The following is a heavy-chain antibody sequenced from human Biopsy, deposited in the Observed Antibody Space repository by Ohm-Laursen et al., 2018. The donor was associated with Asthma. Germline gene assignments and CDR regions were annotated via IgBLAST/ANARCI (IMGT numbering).Heavy chain of an antibody. J-gene: IGHJ4*02. D-gene: IGHD4-17*01. CDR1: GYSLTDLS. Sequence: GASVKVSCKFSGYSLTDLSMHWVRQAPGQGLEWMGGHDHEEGGTVNVRRFQGRVTMTEDTSTDTAYTELSSLSSDDTAVYYCASDFPKDYVRYNFQFWGQGTLVTVSS. CDR2: HDHEEGGT. V-gene: IGHV1-24*01. CDR3: ASDFPKDYVRYNFQF.